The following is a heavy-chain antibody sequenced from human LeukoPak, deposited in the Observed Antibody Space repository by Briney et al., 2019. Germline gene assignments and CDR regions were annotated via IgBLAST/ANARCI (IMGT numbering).Heavy chain of an antibody. CDR2: ISRSSSTI. D-gene: IGHD4-17*01. V-gene: IGHV3-48*01. Sequence: GGSLRVSCAASGFTFSSYSMNWVRQVPGKGLEWVSYISRSSSTIYYADSVKGRFTISRDNAKSSLYLQMNSLRADDTAVYYCAREDYGVFDLWGQGTLVTVSS. CDR3: AREDYGVFDL. CDR1: GFTFSSYS. J-gene: IGHJ4*02.